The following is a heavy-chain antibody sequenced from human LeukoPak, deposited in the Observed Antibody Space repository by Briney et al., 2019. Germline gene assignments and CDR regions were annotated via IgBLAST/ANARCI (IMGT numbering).Heavy chain of an antibody. CDR3: ARAIVGTGGSCSEFDY. CDR2: IYYSGST. CDR1: GGSISSGGYY. J-gene: IGHJ4*02. D-gene: IGHD2-15*01. V-gene: IGHV4-31*03. Sequence: SETLSLTCTVSGGSISSGGYYWSWIRQHPGKGLEWIGYIYYSGSTYYNPSLKSRVTISVDTSKNQFSLKLSSVTAADTAVYYCARAIVGTGGSCSEFDYWGQGTLVTVFS.